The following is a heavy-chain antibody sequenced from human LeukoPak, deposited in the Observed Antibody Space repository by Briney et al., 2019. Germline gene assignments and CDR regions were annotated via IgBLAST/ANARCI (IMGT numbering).Heavy chain of an antibody. CDR1: GYTFTSYD. Sequence: ASVKVSCKASGYTFTSYDINWVRQATGQGLEWMGWMNPNRGNTGYAQEFQGRVTMTRNTSISTAYMELSSLRSEDTAVYYCARVLPQDSSGQWTFDYWGQGTLVTVSS. CDR3: ARVLPQDSSGQWTFDY. J-gene: IGHJ4*02. CDR2: MNPNRGNT. V-gene: IGHV1-8*01. D-gene: IGHD3-22*01.